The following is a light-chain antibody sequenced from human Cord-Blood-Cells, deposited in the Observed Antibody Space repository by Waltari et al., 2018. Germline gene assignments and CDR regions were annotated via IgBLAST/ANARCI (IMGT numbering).Light chain of an antibody. J-gene: IGLJ1*01. CDR2: DVS. Sequence: QSPLTQPASVSGSPGQSITISCTGTSSDVGGYNYVPWYQQHPGKAPKLMIYDVSNRPSGVSNRFSGSKSGNTASLTISGRQAEDEADYYCSSYTSSSTLVFETGTKVTVL. V-gene: IGLV2-14*01. CDR3: SSYTSSSTLV. CDR1: SSDVGGYNY.